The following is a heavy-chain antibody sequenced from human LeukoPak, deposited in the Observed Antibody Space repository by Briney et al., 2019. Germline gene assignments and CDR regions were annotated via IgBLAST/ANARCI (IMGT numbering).Heavy chain of an antibody. CDR1: GFTFDDYA. J-gene: IGHJ3*02. D-gene: IGHD3-22*01. CDR3: ASHSSGSFDI. V-gene: IGHV3-9*01. Sequence: GGSLRLSCAASGFTFDDYAMHWVRQAPGKGLEWVSGISWNSGSIGYADSVKGRFTISRDNSKNTLYLQMNRLRAEDTAVYYCASHSSGSFDIWAKGQWSPSLQ. CDR2: ISWNSGSI.